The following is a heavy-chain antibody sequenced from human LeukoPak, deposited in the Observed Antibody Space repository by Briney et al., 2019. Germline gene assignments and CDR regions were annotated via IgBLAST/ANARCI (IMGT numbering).Heavy chain of an antibody. CDR3: ARESADYYYYYMDV. CDR2: INTNTGNP. CDR1: GYTFTSYA. D-gene: IGHD6-13*01. V-gene: IGHV7-4-1*02. J-gene: IGHJ6*03. Sequence: ASVKVSCKASGYTFTSYAMNWVRQAPGQGLEWMGWINTNTGNPTYAQGFTGRFVFSLDTSVSTAYLQISSLKAEDTAVYYCARESADYYYYYMDVWGKGTTVTVSS.